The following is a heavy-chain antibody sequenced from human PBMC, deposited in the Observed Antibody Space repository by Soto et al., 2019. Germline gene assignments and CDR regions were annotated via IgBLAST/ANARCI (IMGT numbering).Heavy chain of an antibody. CDR3: ARIFSSVFMTYRGHIESYYFDL. CDR2: VNHLGKT. Sequence: QVQLELWGAGLVKPSETLSLTCSVSKETLSGYYWNWIRQSPGKGLEWLGQVNHLGKTNYNSSLKDRLPRSVDMSRNQFSLNVTSVTAADTAVYYCARIFSSVFMTYRGHIESYYFDLWSKGNLVIVSS. V-gene: IGHV4-34*02. J-gene: IGHJ4*02. D-gene: IGHD3-10*01. CDR1: KETLSGYY.